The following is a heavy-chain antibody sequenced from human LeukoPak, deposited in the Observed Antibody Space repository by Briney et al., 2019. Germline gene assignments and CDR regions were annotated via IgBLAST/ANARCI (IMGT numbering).Heavy chain of an antibody. CDR3: ARETSSSTWGFDY. J-gene: IGHJ4*02. CDR1: GDGVSSNSAA. D-gene: IGHD6-6*01. CDR2: TFYGSKWSN. Sequence: SQPLSLTSAISGDGVSSNSAAWNWIRPSPSRGLEWLGRTFYGSKWSNDYAASVRSRITVNPDTSKHQFSLQLNSVTPEDTAMYYCARETSSSTWGFDYWGQGTLVTVSS. V-gene: IGHV6-1*01.